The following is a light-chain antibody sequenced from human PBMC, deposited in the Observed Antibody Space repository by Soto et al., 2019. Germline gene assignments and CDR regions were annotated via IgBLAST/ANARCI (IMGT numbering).Light chain of an antibody. V-gene: IGKV3-15*01. CDR3: QQRSNWPLT. J-gene: IGKJ4*01. CDR2: GAS. Sequence: EIVMAQSPATLSVSPGDRATLSCRASQSVSSNLAWYQQKPGQAPRIIIYGASTRATGIPDRFSGSGSGTEFTLTISRLEPEDFEVYYCQQRSNWPLTFGGGTKVDIK. CDR1: QSVSSN.